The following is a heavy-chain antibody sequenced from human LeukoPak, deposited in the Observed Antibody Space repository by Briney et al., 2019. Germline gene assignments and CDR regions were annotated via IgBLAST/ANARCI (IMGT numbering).Heavy chain of an antibody. CDR3: ANLGWELNCSGGSCHRAEYFQH. J-gene: IGHJ1*01. CDR1: GFTFSSYA. Sequence: GGSLRLSCAASGFTFSSYAMSWVRQAPGKGLEWVSAISGSGCSTYYADSVKGRFTISRDNSKNTLYLQMNSLRAEDTAVYYCANLGWELNCSGGSCHRAEYFQHWGQGTLVTVSS. CDR2: ISGSGCST. V-gene: IGHV3-23*01. D-gene: IGHD2-15*01.